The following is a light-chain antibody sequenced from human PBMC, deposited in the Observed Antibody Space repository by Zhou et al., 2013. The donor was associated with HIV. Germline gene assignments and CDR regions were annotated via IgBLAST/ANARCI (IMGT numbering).Light chain of an antibody. Sequence: DIQLTQSPSTLSASLGDRVTITCRASQSISNWLAWYQQKPGKAPNLLIYKTSSLETGVPSRFSGSGSGTEFTLTISSLQPDDFATYYCQHFNSTYTFGQGTKLE. CDR1: QSISNW. V-gene: IGKV1-5*03. J-gene: IGKJ2*01. CDR3: QHFNSTYT. CDR2: KTS.